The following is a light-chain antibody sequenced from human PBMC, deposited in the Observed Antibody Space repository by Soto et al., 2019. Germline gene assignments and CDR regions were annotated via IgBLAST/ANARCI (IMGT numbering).Light chain of an antibody. CDR1: QSISSW. J-gene: IGKJ1*01. CDR3: QQYSSYST. CDR2: KAT. V-gene: IGKV1-5*03. Sequence: DIQMTQSPSTLSASVGDRVTITCRASQSISSWLAWYQQKQGKAPKLLIYKATSLKSGVPSRFSGSGSGTEFTLSISRLQPDDFATYYCQQYSSYSTFGQGTKVEIK.